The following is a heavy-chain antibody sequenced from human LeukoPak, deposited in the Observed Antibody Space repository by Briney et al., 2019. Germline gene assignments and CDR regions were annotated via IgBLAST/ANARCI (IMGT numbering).Heavy chain of an antibody. V-gene: IGHV3-21*01. CDR2: ISSSSSYI. D-gene: IGHD4-23*01. J-gene: IGHJ5*02. CDR3: ARDYGGKNWFDP. CDR1: GFTFSSYS. Sequence: GESLRLSCAASGFTFSSYSMNWVRQAPGKGLEWVSSISSSSSYIYYADSVKGRFTISRDNAKNSLYLQMNSLRAEDTAVYYCARDYGGKNWFDPWGQGTLVTVSS.